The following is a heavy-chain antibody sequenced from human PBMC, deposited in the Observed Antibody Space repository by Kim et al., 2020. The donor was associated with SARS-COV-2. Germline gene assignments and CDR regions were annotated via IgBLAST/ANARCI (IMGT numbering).Heavy chain of an antibody. CDR3: TTGRRDGYNSPLYYYYYGMDV. CDR2: IKSKTDGGTT. CDR1: GFTFSNAW. J-gene: IGHJ6*02. D-gene: IGHD5-12*01. V-gene: IGHV3-15*01. Sequence: GGSLRLSCAASGFTFSNAWMSWVRQAPGKGLEWVGRIKSKTDGGTTDYAAPVKGRFTISRDDSKNTLYLQMNSLKTEDTAVYYCTTGRRDGYNSPLYYYYYGMDVWGQGTTVTFSS.